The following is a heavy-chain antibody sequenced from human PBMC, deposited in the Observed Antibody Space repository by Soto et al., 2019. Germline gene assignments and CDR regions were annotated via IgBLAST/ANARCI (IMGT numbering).Heavy chain of an antibody. CDR1: GDSISRNGYF. V-gene: IGHV4-31*03. CDR2: IYYDGRS. Sequence: PSETPSLTSRVSGDSISRNGYFWTWIRQHPGKGLEWIGYIYYDGRSYYTPSLKSRVIISVDTSKNQFSLNLTAVTAADTAVYYCARGTMLRGPGYYYALDVWGQGPTVPVSS. CDR3: ARGTMLRGPGYYYALDV. D-gene: IGHD3-10*01. J-gene: IGHJ6*02.